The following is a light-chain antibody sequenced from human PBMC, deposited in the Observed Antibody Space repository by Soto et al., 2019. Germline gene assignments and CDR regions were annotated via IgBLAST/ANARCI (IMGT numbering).Light chain of an antibody. J-gene: IGKJ4*01. CDR2: GAS. CDR1: QSVSSSY. CDR3: QQYGSSPRRT. V-gene: IGKV3-20*01. Sequence: EIVLTQSPGTLSLSPGERATLSCRASQSVSSSYLAWYQQKPGQAPRLLIYGASSRATGIPDRFSGCGSGTDFTLTISRLEPEDFAVYYCQQYGSSPRRTFGGGTKVEIK.